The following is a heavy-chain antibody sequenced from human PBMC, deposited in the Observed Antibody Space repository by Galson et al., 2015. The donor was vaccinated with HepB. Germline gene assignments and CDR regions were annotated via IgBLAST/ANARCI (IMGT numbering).Heavy chain of an antibody. D-gene: IGHD3-10*01. V-gene: IGHV3-30*04. J-gene: IGHJ6*02. Sequence: SLRLSCAVSGFTFSSYAMHWVRQAPGKGLEWVAVISYDESIKYYAASVKGRFTISRDISKNTLYLQINSLRAEDTALYYCAKELWFGAFYYYGMNVWDRGTTVTVSS. CDR1: GFTFSSYA. CDR2: ISYDESIK. CDR3: AKELWFGAFYYYGMNV.